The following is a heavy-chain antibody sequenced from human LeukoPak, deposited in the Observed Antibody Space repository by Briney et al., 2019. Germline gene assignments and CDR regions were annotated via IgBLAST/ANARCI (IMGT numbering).Heavy chain of an antibody. CDR2: IYTGGDT. J-gene: IGHJ4*02. D-gene: IGHD4-17*01. Sequence: PGWSLRLSCAASGFSVSANYMSWVRQAPERGLEWVSTIYTGGDTYYADSVKGRFTFSRDTSKNTLYLQMNSLRAGDTAVYYCARNRRGDPDFEYWGQGTLVTVSS. CDR1: GFSVSANY. V-gene: IGHV3-66*01. CDR3: ARNRRGDPDFEY.